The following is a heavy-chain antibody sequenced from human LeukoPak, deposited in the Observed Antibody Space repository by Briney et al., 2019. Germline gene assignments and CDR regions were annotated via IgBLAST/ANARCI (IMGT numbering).Heavy chain of an antibody. Sequence: GGSLRLSCAASGFTFSSYSMNWVRQAPGKGLEWVSYISSGSSTIYYADSVKGRFTISRDNAKNSLYLQMNSLRAEDTAVYYCARSHKQQLVDFDYWGQGTLVTVSS. CDR1: GFTFSSYS. CDR2: ISSGSSTI. CDR3: ARSHKQQLVDFDY. V-gene: IGHV3-48*01. J-gene: IGHJ4*02. D-gene: IGHD6-13*01.